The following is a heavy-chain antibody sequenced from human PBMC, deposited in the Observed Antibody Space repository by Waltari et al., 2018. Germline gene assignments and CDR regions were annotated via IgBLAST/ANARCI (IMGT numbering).Heavy chain of an antibody. CDR3: ASEYSSGWATNH. CDR2: ISIRGTRK. V-gene: IGHV3-48*01. J-gene: IGHJ4*02. CDR1: GITFSDYS. D-gene: IGHD3-22*01. Sequence: DVQLVESGGDLVQPGGSLRLSCAASGITFSDYSMKWVRQAPGKGLEWFPNISIRGTRKDYADAVRGRFTIPRDNAKNSLYLQRNSLTAEDTGVYYCASEYSSGWATNHWGQGTLVTVSS.